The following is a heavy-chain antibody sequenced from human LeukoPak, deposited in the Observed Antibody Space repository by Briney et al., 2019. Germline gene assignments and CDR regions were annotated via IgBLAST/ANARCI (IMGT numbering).Heavy chain of an antibody. D-gene: IGHD5-12*01. CDR3: ARESAVDGYDDMGY. V-gene: IGHV1-2*02. CDR1: GYTFTGYY. CDR2: INPNSGGT. Sequence: GASVKVSCKASGYTFTGYYMHWVRQAPGQGLEWMGWINPNSGGTNYAQKFQGRVTMTRDTSISTAYMELSRLRSEDTAVYYCARESAVDGYDDMGYWGQGTLVTVSS. J-gene: IGHJ4*02.